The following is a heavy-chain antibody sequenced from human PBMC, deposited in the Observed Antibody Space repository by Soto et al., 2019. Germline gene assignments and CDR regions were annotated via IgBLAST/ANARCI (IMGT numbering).Heavy chain of an antibody. CDR2: INPSGGST. CDR1: GYTFTRYY. D-gene: IGHD2-2*02. V-gene: IGHV1-46*01. Sequence: VSLKVSCKSSGYTFTRYYMHWVRQAPVQVLEWMGIINPSGGSTSYAQKFQGRVTMTRDTSTSTVYMELSSLRAGDSAVYYCARAYTGRLPRRADYYYAMDVWGQGNTVTVSS. J-gene: IGHJ6*02. CDR3: ARAYTGRLPRRADYYYAMDV.